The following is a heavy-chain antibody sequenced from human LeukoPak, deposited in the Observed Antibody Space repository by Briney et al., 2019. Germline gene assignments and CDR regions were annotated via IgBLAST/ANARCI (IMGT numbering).Heavy chain of an antibody. D-gene: IGHD5-18*01. J-gene: IGHJ3*02. V-gene: IGHV1-8*03. Sequence: EASVKVSCKASGYTFTSYDINWVRQATGQGLEWMGWVNPNSGNTGYAQKFQGRVTITRNTSISTAYMELSSLRSEDTAVYYCARSGYSYEDAFDIWGQGTMVTVSS. CDR2: VNPNSGNT. CDR1: GYTFTSYD. CDR3: ARSGYSYEDAFDI.